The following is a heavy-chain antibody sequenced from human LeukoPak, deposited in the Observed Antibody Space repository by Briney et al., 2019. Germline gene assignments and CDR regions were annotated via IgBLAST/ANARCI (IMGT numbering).Heavy chain of an antibody. Sequence: GSSVKVSCTASGGTFSSYAISWVRQAPGQGLEWMGGIIPIFGTANYAQKFQGRVTITADESTSTAYMELSSLRSEDTAVYYCARENCGGDCSNYYYYGMDVWGQGTTVTVSS. CDR1: GGTFSSYA. D-gene: IGHD2-21*02. CDR3: ARENCGGDCSNYYYYGMDV. J-gene: IGHJ6*02. CDR2: IIPIFGTA. V-gene: IGHV1-69*01.